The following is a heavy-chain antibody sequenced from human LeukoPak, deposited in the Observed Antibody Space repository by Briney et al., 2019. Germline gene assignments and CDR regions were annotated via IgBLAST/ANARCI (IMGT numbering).Heavy chain of an antibody. J-gene: IGHJ4*02. Sequence: YRAGDTYYADSVKGRFTISRDDSKNTLYLQMNTVRVEDTAVYYCARDYRDIVVVVAATPGYYFDYWGQGTLVTVSS. CDR3: ARDYRDIVVVVAATPGYYFDY. D-gene: IGHD2-15*01. CDR2: YRAGDT. V-gene: IGHV3-66*01.